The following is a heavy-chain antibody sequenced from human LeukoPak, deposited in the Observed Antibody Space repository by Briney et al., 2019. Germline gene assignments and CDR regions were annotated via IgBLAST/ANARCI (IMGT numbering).Heavy chain of an antibody. J-gene: IGHJ3*02. CDR3: ARDGYYYDSSGAFDI. V-gene: IGHV4-59*01. CDR2: IYYSGST. Sequence: SETLSLTCTVSGGSISSYYWSWIRQPPGKGLEGIGYIYYSGSTNYNPSLKSRVTISVDTSKNQFSLKLSSVTAADTAVYYCARDGYYYDSSGAFDIWGQGTMVTVSS. D-gene: IGHD3-22*01. CDR1: GGSISSYY.